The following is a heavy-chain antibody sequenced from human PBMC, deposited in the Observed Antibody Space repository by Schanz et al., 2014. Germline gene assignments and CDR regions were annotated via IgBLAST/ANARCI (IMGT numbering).Heavy chain of an antibody. J-gene: IGHJ4*02. CDR3: AVLGGFGELPLDY. CDR2: ISPSSSYI. Sequence: EVQLVESGGGLVRPGDSLRLSCAASGFTFSSYNINWVRQAPGKGLEYISSISPSSSYIYYADSVKGRFTISRDNAKNSLYLQMNSLRAEDAAVYYCAVLGGFGELPLDYRGQGTLVTVSS. V-gene: IGHV3-21*02. D-gene: IGHD3-10*01. CDR1: GFTFSSYN.